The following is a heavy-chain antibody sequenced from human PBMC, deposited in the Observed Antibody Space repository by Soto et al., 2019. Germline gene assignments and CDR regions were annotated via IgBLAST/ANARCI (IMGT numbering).Heavy chain of an antibody. V-gene: IGHV1-69*12. CDR2: IMRMFDTA. J-gene: IGHJ4*02. Sequence: QVQLVQSGAEVKKPGSSVKVSCKASGGTFSNYVISWVRQAPGQGLEWMGGIMRMFDTANYAQKFQGRVTITADASTNTAYMELTNLRSEDTAMYYCARGYGYYDSSGYSDYWGQGTLVTVSS. D-gene: IGHD3-22*01. CDR3: ARGYGYYDSSGYSDY. CDR1: GGTFSNYV.